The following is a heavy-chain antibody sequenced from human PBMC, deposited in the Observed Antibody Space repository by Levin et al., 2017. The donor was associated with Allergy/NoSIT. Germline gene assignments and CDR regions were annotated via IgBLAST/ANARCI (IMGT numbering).Heavy chain of an antibody. J-gene: IGHJ4*02. V-gene: IGHV3-7*01. CDR2: IKQDGSEK. Sequence: PGGSLRLSCAASGFTFSSYWMSWVRQAPGKGLEWVANIKQDGSEKYYVDSVKGRFTISRDNAKNSLYLQMNSLRAEDTAVYYCARDSKLTTVTYGDFDYWGQGTLVTVSS. D-gene: IGHD4-17*01. CDR1: GFTFSSYW. CDR3: ARDSKLTTVTYGDFDY.